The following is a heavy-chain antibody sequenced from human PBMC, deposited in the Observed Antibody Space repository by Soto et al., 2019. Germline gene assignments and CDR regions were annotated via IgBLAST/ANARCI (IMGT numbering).Heavy chain of an antibody. CDR3: AKDGRGWSPFDY. J-gene: IGHJ4*02. CDR1: GFTFSSYG. V-gene: IGHV3-30*18. Sequence: PGGSLKLSCAASGFTFSSYGMHWVRQAPGKGLEWVAVISYDGSNKYYADSVKGRFTISRDNSKNTLYLQMNSLRAEDTAVYYCAKDGRGWSPFDYWGQGTLVTVSS. D-gene: IGHD6-19*01. CDR2: ISYDGSNK.